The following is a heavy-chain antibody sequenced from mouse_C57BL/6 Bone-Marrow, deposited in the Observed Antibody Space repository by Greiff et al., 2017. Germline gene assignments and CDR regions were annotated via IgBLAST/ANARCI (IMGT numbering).Heavy chain of an antibody. CDR1: GYTFTSYG. Sequence: QVQLQQSGAELARPGASVKLSCKASGYTFTSYGISWVKQRTGQGLEWIGEIYPRSGNTYYNAKFKGKATLTADKSSSTAYMELRSLTSEDSAVYFCARWGYGGSYVWDFDVWGTGTTVTVSS. CDR2: IYPRSGNT. CDR3: ARWGYGGSYVWDFDV. J-gene: IGHJ1*03. V-gene: IGHV1-81*01. D-gene: IGHD1-1*01.